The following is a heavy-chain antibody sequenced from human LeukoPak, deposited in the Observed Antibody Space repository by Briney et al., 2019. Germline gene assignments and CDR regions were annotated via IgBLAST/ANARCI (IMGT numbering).Heavy chain of an antibody. J-gene: IGHJ4*02. CDR2: INPNRGGT. V-gene: IGHV1-2*02. CDR1: GYTFTGYY. CDR3: ATGGIAAVYYFDP. D-gene: IGHD6-13*01. Sequence: ASVKVSCKASGYTFTGYYMHWVRQAPGQGLEWMGWINPNRGGTNYAQKFQGRVTMTRDTSISTAYMELSRLRADDTAVYYCATGGIAAVYYFDPWGQGTLVTVSS.